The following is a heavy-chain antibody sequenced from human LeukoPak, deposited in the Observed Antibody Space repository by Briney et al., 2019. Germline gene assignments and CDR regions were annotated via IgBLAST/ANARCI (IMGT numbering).Heavy chain of an antibody. CDR2: IYPNTNT. CDR1: GFSVSDNY. V-gene: IGHV3-53*01. D-gene: IGHD4-17*01. J-gene: IGHJ4*02. Sequence: GGSLRLSCAVSGFSVSDNYVSWVRRAPGKGLQWVSIIYPNTNTYNAASVKGRFTISRDNSKNTIYLEIDSLTAEDTAVYYCARTNPFYGDYDYWGLGTLVTVYS. CDR3: ARTNPFYGDYDY.